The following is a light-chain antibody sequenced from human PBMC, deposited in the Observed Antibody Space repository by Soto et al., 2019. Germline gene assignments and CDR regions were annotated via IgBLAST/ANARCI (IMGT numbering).Light chain of an antibody. V-gene: IGKV3-11*01. CDR2: DAS. J-gene: IGKJ3*01. CDR1: ESVSSY. Sequence: EIVLTQSPVTLSLSPGEGATLSCRASESVSSYLAWYQQKPGQAPRLLIYDASNRATGIPARFSGSGSGTDFTLTISSLEPEDFSVYYCQQRSNPFTFGSGTKVDFK. CDR3: QQRSNPFT.